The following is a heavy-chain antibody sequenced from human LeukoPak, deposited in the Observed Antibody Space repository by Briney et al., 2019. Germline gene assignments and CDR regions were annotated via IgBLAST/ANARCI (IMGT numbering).Heavy chain of an antibody. CDR1: GFTFSNYA. J-gene: IGHJ3*02. Sequence: GGSLRLSCGGSGFTFSNYAMNWVRQAPGKGLEWVSTMSVSGGRTYYADSVKGRFTISRDNSKNTLYLQMSSLRAEDTAVYYCAKSPSLQAFDIWGQGTMVTVSS. CDR2: MSVSGGRT. V-gene: IGHV3-23*01. CDR3: AKSPSLQAFDI.